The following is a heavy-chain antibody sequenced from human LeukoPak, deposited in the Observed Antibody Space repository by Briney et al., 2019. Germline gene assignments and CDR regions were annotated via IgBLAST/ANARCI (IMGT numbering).Heavy chain of an antibody. CDR1: GYTFTGYY. CDR2: INPNTGVT. D-gene: IGHD4-17*01. J-gene: IGHJ6*02. CDR3: ARDRTTVTTGYYGMDV. Sequence: GASVKVSCKASGYTFTGYYMHWVRQAPGQGLEWMGLINPNTGVTNYAQKFQGRVTLTRDTSIITAYMELTRLRSDDTAMYYCARDRTTVTTGYYGMDVWGQGTTLTVSS. V-gene: IGHV1-2*06.